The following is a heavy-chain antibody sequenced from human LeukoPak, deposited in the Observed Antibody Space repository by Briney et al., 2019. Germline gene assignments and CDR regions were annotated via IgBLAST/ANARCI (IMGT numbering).Heavy chain of an antibody. CDR2: ISYEGSNK. Sequence: GSSLRLSCAAAGFSISSYAMHWGRQAPDKVLEWVAVISYEGSNKYYADSVKGRFTISRDNSKNTLYLQMNGLRAEDTAVYYCARGRSSSFDYWGQGTLVTVSS. CDR3: ARGRSSSFDY. J-gene: IGHJ4*02. D-gene: IGHD5-24*01. CDR1: GFSISSYA. V-gene: IGHV3-30*04.